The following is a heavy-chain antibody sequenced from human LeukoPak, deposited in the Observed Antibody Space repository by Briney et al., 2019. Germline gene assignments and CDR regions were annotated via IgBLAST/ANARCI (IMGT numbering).Heavy chain of an antibody. D-gene: IGHD3-22*01. Sequence: PGGSLRLSCAASGFTFNNAWMNWVRQAPGKGLEWVSSISSSSSYIYYADSVKGRFTISRDNAKNSLYLQMNSLRAEDTAVYYCARDPPTYYYDSSGYFDYWGQGTLVTVSS. J-gene: IGHJ4*02. CDR1: GFTFNNAW. V-gene: IGHV3-21*01. CDR2: ISSSSSYI. CDR3: ARDPPTYYYDSSGYFDY.